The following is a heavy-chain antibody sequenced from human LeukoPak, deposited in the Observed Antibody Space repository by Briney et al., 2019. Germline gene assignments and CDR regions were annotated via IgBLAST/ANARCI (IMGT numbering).Heavy chain of an antibody. CDR1: GGSISSSSYY. CDR3: ARVSSRGRVGYYYYMDV. J-gene: IGHJ6*03. V-gene: IGHV4-39*07. CDR2: IYYSGST. D-gene: IGHD6-13*01. Sequence: PSETLSLTCTVSGGSISSSSYYWGWIRQPPGKGLAWIGSIYYSGSTYYNPSLKSRVTISVDTSKNQFSLKLSSVTAADTAVYYCARVSSRGRVGYYYYMDVWGKGTTVTVSS.